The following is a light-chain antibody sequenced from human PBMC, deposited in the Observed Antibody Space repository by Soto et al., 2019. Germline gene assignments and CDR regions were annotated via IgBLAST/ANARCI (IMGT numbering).Light chain of an antibody. CDR3: QQYNNWPPWT. J-gene: IGKJ1*01. Sequence: EIVMTQSPATLSVSPGERVTLSGRDSQSVSSNLAWYQQKVGQAPRLLXYGASTRANGIPARFSGSGSGTELTLTISSLQSEDFAVYYCQQYNNWPPWTFGQGTKVDIK. V-gene: IGKV3-15*01. CDR2: GAS. CDR1: QSVSSN.